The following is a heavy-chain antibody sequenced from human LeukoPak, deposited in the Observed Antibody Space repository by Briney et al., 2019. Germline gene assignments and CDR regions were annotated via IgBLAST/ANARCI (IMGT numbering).Heavy chain of an antibody. J-gene: IGHJ4*02. CDR2: IYSGGTT. D-gene: IGHD5-18*01. CDR3: AREVLDTAMALGY. Sequence: PGMSLRLSCAASGFTVSSNYMSWVRQAPGKGLEWVSIIYSGGTTYYADSVKGRFTISRDNSKNTLYLQMNSLRAEDTAVYYCAREVLDTAMALGYWGQGTLVTVSS. CDR1: GFTVSSNY. V-gene: IGHV3-66*01.